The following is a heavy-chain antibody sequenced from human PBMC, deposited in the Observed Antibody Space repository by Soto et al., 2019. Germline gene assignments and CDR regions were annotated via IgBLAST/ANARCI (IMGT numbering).Heavy chain of an antibody. CDR2: IYQSGTT. J-gene: IGHJ5*02. D-gene: IGHD3-16*01. V-gene: IGHV4-31*03. CDR3: AMVRGHHLLGGCAP. Sequence: QVQLQESGPGLVKPSQTLSLTCTVSGGSISSGGYYWSWIRPHPGKGLEWIGYIYQSGTTYYNPSLKSRVTISVDTTKNQCSLKLTSGTAADTAVYYRAMVRGHHLLGGCAPGGQGTLVTVSS. CDR1: GGSISSGGYY.